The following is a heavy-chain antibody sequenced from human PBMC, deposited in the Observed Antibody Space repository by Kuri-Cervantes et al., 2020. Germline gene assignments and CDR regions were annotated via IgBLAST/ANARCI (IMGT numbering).Heavy chain of an antibody. V-gene: IGHV3-13*01. J-gene: IGHJ4*02. D-gene: IGHD3-10*01. CDR2: IGTAGDT. CDR1: GSTFSSYD. CDR3: AKGRGSG. Sequence: GGSLRLSCAASGSTFSSYDMHWVRQATGKGLEWVSAIGTAGDTYYPGSVKGRFTISRDNSKNTLYLQMNSLRAEDTAVYYCAKGRGSGGGQGTLVTVSS.